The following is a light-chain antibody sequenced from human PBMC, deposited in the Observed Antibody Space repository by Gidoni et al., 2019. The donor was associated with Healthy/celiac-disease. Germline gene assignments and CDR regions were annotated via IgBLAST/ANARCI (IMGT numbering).Light chain of an antibody. CDR2: AAS. CDR1: QSISSY. CDR3: QQNYSTPST. Sequence: DIQMTHAPSSLSASVGDRVTITCQASQSISSYLNWYQQKPGKAPKLLIYAASSLQSGVPSRFSGSGSGTDFTLTISSLQPEDIATYYCQQNYSTPSTFGPGTRLDIK. V-gene: IGKV1-39*01. J-gene: IGKJ5*01.